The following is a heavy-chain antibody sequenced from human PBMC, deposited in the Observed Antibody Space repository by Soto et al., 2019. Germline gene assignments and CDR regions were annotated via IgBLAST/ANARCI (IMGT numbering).Heavy chain of an antibody. V-gene: IGHV3-23*01. J-gene: IGHJ4*02. CDR2: ITGSGGYT. Sequence: WWSLRLSCSASVFTFSSYAMSWVRQAPGKGLEWVSAITGSGGYTYYADSVKGRFTISRDKSKNTVYLQMNSLRGEDTAMYYCAKDRHYYDSSGYYYEDWGQGTLVTVSS. CDR1: VFTFSSYA. D-gene: IGHD3-22*01. CDR3: AKDRHYYDSSGYYYED.